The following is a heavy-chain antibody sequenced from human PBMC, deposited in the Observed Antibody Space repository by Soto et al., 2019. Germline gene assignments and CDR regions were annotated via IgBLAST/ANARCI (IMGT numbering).Heavy chain of an antibody. V-gene: IGHV4-61*01. CDR2: IYYSGST. CDR1: GGSVSSGSYY. Sequence: SETLSLTCTVSGGSVSSGSYYWSRIRQPPGKGLEWIGYIYYSGSTNYNPSLKSRVTISVDTSKNQFSLKLSSVTAADTAVYYCARVPYYYDSSGYYYFDYWGQGTLVTVS. J-gene: IGHJ4*02. D-gene: IGHD3-22*01. CDR3: ARVPYYYDSSGYYYFDY.